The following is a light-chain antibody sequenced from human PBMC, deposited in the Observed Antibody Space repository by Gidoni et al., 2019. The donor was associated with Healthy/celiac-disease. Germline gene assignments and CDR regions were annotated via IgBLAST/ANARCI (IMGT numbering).Light chain of an antibody. CDR3: QQRSNWPPRIT. Sequence: EIVLTQSPATLYLSPGERATLSCRASQSVSSYLAWYQQKPGQAPRLLIYDASNRATGIPARFSGSGSGTDFTLTISSLEPEDFAVYYCQQRSNWPPRITFGGGTKVEIK. J-gene: IGKJ4*01. V-gene: IGKV3-11*01. CDR1: QSVSSY. CDR2: DAS.